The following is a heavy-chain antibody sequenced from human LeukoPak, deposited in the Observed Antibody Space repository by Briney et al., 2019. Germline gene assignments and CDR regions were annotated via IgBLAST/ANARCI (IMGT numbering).Heavy chain of an antibody. D-gene: IGHD6-13*01. Sequence: ASVKVSCKASGYSFTGFYMHWVRQAPGQGLEWMGWINPNNGGTNYAQKLQGRVTVTRDTSISTAYMELSRLKSDDTAVYYCARGYSSSWYEVSGWFDPWGQGTLVTVSS. CDR2: INPNNGGT. J-gene: IGHJ5*02. V-gene: IGHV1-2*02. CDR1: GYSFTGFY. CDR3: ARGYSSSWYEVSGWFDP.